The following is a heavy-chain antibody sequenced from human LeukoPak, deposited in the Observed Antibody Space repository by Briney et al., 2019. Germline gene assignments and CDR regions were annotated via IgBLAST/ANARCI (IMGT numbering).Heavy chain of an antibody. CDR2: IYYSGST. V-gene: IGHV4-39*01. D-gene: IGHD3-16*01. J-gene: IGHJ4*02. CDR3: ARATAFGYMITFGGVLDY. CDR1: GGSISSSSYY. Sequence: SETLSLTCTVSGGSISSSSYYWGWIRQPPGKGLEWIGSIYYSGSTYYNPSLKSRVTISVDTSKNQFSLKLSSVTAADTAVYYCARATAFGYMITFGGVLDYWGQGTLVTVSS.